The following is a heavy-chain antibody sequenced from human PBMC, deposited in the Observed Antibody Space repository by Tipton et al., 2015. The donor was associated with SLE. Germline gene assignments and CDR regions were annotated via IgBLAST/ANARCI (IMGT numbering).Heavy chain of an antibody. V-gene: IGHV1-18*01. J-gene: IGHJ4*02. CDR1: GYPFSSYG. CDR2: ISAYDGKT. Sequence: QLVQSGAEVKKPGASVKVSCKASGYPFSSYGLSWVRQAPGQGLEWMGWISAYDGKTNYGQKFKGRVTMTTDTSTRTAYMELRSLRSDDTAAYYCARVGYCTGGVCPPYFDYWGQGSRITVSS. D-gene: IGHD2-8*02. CDR3: ARVGYCTGGVCPPYFDY.